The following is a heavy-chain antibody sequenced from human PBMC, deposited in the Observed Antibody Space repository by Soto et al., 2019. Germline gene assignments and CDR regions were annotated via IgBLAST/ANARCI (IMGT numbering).Heavy chain of an antibody. Sequence: SETLSLTCAVYGGSFSGYYWSWIRQPPGRGLEWIGEINHSGSTNYNPSLKSRVTISVDTSKNQFSLKLSSVTAADTAVYYCARGKGGSYYHYHYGMAVWGQGTTVTVSS. V-gene: IGHV4-34*01. J-gene: IGHJ6*02. CDR1: GGSFSGYY. CDR3: ARGKGGSYYHYHYGMAV. CDR2: INHSGST. D-gene: IGHD1-26*01.